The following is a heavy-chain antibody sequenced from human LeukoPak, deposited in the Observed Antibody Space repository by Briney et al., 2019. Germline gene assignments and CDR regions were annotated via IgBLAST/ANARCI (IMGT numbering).Heavy chain of an antibody. J-gene: IGHJ6*03. V-gene: IGHV4-4*07. CDR2: IYTSENP. D-gene: IGHD4-17*01. Sequence: SETLSLTCTVSGGSITDYYWSWIRQPAGKGLERIGRIYTSENPDYYPSLKSRVTMSVDMSTSQFSLRLTSVTAADTAVYYCAREGDYGDYSKSFYYMDVWGKGTTVTVSS. CDR1: GGSITDYY. CDR3: AREGDYGDYSKSFYYMDV.